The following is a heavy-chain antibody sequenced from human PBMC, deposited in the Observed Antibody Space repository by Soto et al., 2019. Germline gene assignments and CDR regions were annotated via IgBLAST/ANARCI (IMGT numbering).Heavy chain of an antibody. CDR3: AKPRLYDNNAYHRDGFDV. CDR1: GFPFWTYS. D-gene: IGHD3-22*01. Sequence: SGGSLRLSCEASGFPFWTYSMSWGRQAPRKGLEWVSGISGSGTATYYTDSVKGRFTVSRDNSKDTLFLQMNKLRVEDTAVYYCAKPRLYDNNAYHRDGFDVWGRGTALPV. V-gene: IGHV3-23*01. CDR2: ISGSGTAT. J-gene: IGHJ3*01.